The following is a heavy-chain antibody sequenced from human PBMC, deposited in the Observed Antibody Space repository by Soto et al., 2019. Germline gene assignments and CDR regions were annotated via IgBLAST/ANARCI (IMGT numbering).Heavy chain of an antibody. CDR2: IYSGGST. CDR3: ARVQEGDHFDY. CDR1: GFTVSSNY. J-gene: IGHJ4*02. V-gene: IGHV3-53*01. Sequence: GGSLRLSCAASGFTVSSNYMSWVRQAPGKGLEWVSVIYSGGSTYYADSVKGRFTISRDNSKNTLYLQMNSLRAEDTAVYYCARVQEGDHFDYWGQGTLVTVSS.